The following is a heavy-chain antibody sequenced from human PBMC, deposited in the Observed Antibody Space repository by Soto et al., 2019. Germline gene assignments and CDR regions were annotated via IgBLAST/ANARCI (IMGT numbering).Heavy chain of an antibody. V-gene: IGHV4-31*03. Sequence: ASETLSLTCTVSGGSISSGGYYWSWIRQHPGKGLEWIGYIYYSGSTYYNPSLKSRVTISVDTSKNQFSLKLSSVTAADTAVYYCAGDRLYDSSGLPMDAWGQGTTVTVSS. J-gene: IGHJ6*02. CDR2: IYYSGST. CDR1: GGSISSGGYY. CDR3: AGDRLYDSSGLPMDA. D-gene: IGHD3-22*01.